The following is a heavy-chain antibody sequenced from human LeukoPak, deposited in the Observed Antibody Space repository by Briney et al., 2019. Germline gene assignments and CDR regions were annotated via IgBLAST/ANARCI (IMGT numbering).Heavy chain of an antibody. J-gene: IGHJ4*02. CDR1: GFIFRSYW. CDR3: AKDFDYGSGSFLDY. Sequence: PGGSLRLSCAASGFIFRSYWMNWVRQAPGKGLEWVSGISWNSGSIGYADSVKGRFTISRDNAKNSLYLQMNSLRAEDTALYYCAKDFDYGSGSFLDYWGQGTLVTVSS. V-gene: IGHV3-9*01. CDR2: ISWNSGSI. D-gene: IGHD3-10*01.